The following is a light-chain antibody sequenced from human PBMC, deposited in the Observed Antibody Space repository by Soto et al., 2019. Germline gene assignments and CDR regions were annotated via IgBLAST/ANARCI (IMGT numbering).Light chain of an antibody. CDR3: CSYAGSYSWV. CDR1: SSDVDGYNY. V-gene: IGLV2-11*01. CDR2: DVT. Sequence: QSALTQPRSVSGSPGQSVTISCTGTSSDVDGYNYVSWYQQHPGKAPKLMIYDVTKRPSGVPDRLSGSKSGNTASLTISGLQAEDEADYYCCSYAGSYSWVFGGGTKLTVL. J-gene: IGLJ3*02.